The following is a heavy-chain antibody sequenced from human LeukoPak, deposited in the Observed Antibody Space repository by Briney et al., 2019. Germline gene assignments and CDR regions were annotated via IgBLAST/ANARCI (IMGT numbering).Heavy chain of an antibody. J-gene: IGHJ1*01. CDR2: IYYSGST. CDR1: GGSISSGGYY. D-gene: IGHD3-3*01. V-gene: IGHV4-31*03. Sequence: KTSQTLSLTCTVSGGSISSGGYYWSWIRQHPGKGLEWIGYIYYSGSTYYNPSLKSRVTISVDTSRNQFSLKLSSVTAADTAVYYCARVHVAWRGEYFQHWGQGTLVSVSS. CDR3: ARVHVAWRGEYFQH.